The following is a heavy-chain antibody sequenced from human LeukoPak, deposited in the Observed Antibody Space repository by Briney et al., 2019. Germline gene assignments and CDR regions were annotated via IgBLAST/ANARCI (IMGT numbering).Heavy chain of an antibody. Sequence: GGSLRLSCAASGFSFSSYAMTWVRQAPGKGLEWVSSFTSMSRTIYYADSVKGRFTVSTDNAKNSLYLQMTSLRAEDTAVYYCASSWGSAIDFWGQGTLVTVSS. J-gene: IGHJ4*02. CDR1: GFSFSSYA. CDR3: ASSWGSAIDF. CDR2: FTSMSRTI. V-gene: IGHV3-21*01. D-gene: IGHD3-16*01.